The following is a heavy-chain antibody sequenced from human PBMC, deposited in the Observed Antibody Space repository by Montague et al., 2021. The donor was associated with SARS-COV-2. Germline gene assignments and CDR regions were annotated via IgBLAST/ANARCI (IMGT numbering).Heavy chain of an antibody. J-gene: IGHJ4*02. CDR3: ARGLGVAVIKRSDY. Sequence: SETLSLTCAASGAPFSGYYWSWIRQPPGKGLEWIGEIRHDGSTNYNPSLKSRITMSVDTSKNRFFLKLDSMTAADTAVYYCARGLGVAVIKRSDYWGQGSLVTVSS. CDR1: GAPFSGYY. V-gene: IGHV4-34*01. CDR2: IRHDGST. D-gene: IGHD3-22*01.